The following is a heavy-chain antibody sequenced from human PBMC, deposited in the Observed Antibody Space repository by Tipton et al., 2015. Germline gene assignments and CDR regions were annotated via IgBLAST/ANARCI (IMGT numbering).Heavy chain of an antibody. Sequence: GSLRLSCAASGFSVRSNYMSWVRQAPGKGLECVSVLSLDGSTNYAESVKGRFTISRDNSKNTLYLQMNSLRVDDTAVYYCARFTYFDLWGRGTLVSVSS. CDR3: ARFTYFDL. CDR1: GFSVRSNY. CDR2: LSLDGST. V-gene: IGHV3-53*01. J-gene: IGHJ2*01.